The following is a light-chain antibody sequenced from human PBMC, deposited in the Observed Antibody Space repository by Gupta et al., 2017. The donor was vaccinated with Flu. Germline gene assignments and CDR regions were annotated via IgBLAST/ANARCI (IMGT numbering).Light chain of an antibody. J-gene: IGKJ2*03. V-gene: IGKV3-11*01. CDR3: QQRSIWYS. Sequence: EIVLTTSPATLSLSPGERATLSCRASQSIWKYLAWYQQKPGQAPRLLIFDASNRATGTPARFSGSGSGTDFTLTISSLEPEDFAVYYCQQRSIWYSFGQGTKLEIK. CDR1: QSIWKY. CDR2: DAS.